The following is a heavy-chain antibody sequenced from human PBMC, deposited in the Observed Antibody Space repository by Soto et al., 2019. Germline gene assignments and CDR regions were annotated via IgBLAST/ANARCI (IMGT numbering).Heavy chain of an antibody. CDR1: GFTFSSYS. Sequence: GGSLRLSCAASGFTFSSYSMNWVRQAPGKGLEWVSSISSSSSYIYYADSVKGRFTISRDNAKNSLYLQMNSLRAEDTAVYYCARDSSSGGGIFDYWGQGTLVTSPQ. D-gene: IGHD3-16*01. V-gene: IGHV3-21*01. J-gene: IGHJ4*02. CDR2: ISSSSSYI. CDR3: ARDSSSGGGIFDY.